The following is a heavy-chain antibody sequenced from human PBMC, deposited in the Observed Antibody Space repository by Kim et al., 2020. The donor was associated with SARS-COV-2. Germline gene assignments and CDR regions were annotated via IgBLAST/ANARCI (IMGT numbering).Heavy chain of an antibody. V-gene: IGHV5-51*01. CDR3: ARHTGSGSYHGAFDI. Sequence: PSFQGKVTISADKSITTAYLQWSSLEASDTAIYYCARHTGSGSYHGAFDIWGQGTLVTVAS. J-gene: IGHJ3*02. D-gene: IGHD1-26*01.